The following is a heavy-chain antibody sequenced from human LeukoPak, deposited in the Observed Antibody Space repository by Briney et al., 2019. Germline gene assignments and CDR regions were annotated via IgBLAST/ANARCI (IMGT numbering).Heavy chain of an antibody. D-gene: IGHD6-19*01. CDR2: NSSSSSYI. CDR3: ARDAFSIAVAGTFDY. CDR1: GFTFSSYS. J-gene: IGHJ4*02. Sequence: GGSLRLSCAASGFTFSSYSMNWVRQAPGKGLEWVSSNSSSSSYIYYADSVKGRFTISRDNAKNSLYLQMNSLRAEDTAVYYCARDAFSIAVAGTFDYWGQGTLVTVSS. V-gene: IGHV3-21*01.